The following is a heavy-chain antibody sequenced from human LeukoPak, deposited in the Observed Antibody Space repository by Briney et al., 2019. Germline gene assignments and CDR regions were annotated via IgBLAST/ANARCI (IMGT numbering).Heavy chain of an antibody. D-gene: IGHD3-3*01. V-gene: IGHV1-2*02. CDR2: TNPNSGGT. CDR3: ARLRFLEWFGDAFDI. CDR1: GYTFTGYY. J-gene: IGHJ3*02. Sequence: RASVKVSCKASGYTFTGYYMHWVRQAPGQGLEWMGWTNPNSGGTNYAQKFQGRVTMTRDTSISTAYMELSRLRSDDTAVYYCARLRFLEWFGDAFDIWGQGTMVTVSS.